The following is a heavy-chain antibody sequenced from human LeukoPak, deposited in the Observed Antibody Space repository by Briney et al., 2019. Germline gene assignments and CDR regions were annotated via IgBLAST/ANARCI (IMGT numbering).Heavy chain of an antibody. D-gene: IGHD3-22*01. Sequence: NPSETLSLTCNVSGGSISSSSYYWGWIRQPPGKGLEWIGAMYYSGSAYYNPSLKSRVTISVDTSKNEFSLKLTSVTAADTAVYYCGGYYYYYYYIDVWGKGTTVTVSS. CDR2: MYYSGSA. V-gene: IGHV4-39*01. CDR3: GGYYYYYYYIDV. J-gene: IGHJ6*03. CDR1: GGSISSSSYY.